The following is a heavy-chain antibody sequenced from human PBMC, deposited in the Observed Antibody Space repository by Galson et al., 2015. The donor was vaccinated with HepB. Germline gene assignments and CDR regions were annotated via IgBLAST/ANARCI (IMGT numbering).Heavy chain of an antibody. V-gene: IGHV3-21*01. CDR1: GFIFSSYS. Sequence: SLRLSCAASGFIFSSYSMNWVRQAPGKGLEWVSSISSSSSYIYYADSVKGRFTISRDNAKNSLYLQMSSLRAEDTAVYYCVKDTVTTNAFDIWGQGTMVTVSS. J-gene: IGHJ3*02. D-gene: IGHD4-17*01. CDR3: VKDTVTTNAFDI. CDR2: ISSSSSYI.